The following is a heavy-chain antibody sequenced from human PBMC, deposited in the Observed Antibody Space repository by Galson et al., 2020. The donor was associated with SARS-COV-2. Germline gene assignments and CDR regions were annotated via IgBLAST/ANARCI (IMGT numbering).Heavy chain of an antibody. Sequence: SQASETLSLTCAVYGGSFSGHYWNWIRQSPGKGLQWIGEISHSGSTNYISSLKSRVTMSVDRSKNQFSLRLRSVTAADTAVYYCVRASGPPVVSFVIGDAYKVDYWCQVILVTVSS. D-gene: IGHD2-15*01. V-gene: IGHV4-34*01. CDR3: VRASGPPVVSFVIGDAYKVDY. CDR2: ISHSGST. J-gene: IGHJ4*02. CDR1: GGSFSGHY.